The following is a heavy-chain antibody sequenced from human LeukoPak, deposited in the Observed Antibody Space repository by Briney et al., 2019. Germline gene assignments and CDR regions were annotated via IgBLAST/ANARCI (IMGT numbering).Heavy chain of an antibody. CDR1: GFTFSSYA. Sequence: GGSLRLSCAASGFTFSSYAMHWVRQAPGKGLEWVAVISYDGSNKYYADSVKGRFTISRDNSKNTLYLQMNSLRAEDTAVYYCARGGAVAVGFDYWGQGTLVTVS. CDR3: ARGGAVAVGFDY. V-gene: IGHV3-30-3*01. D-gene: IGHD6-19*01. CDR2: ISYDGSNK. J-gene: IGHJ4*02.